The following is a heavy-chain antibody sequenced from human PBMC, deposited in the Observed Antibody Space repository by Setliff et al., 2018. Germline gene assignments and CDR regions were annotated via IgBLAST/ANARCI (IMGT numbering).Heavy chain of an antibody. CDR3: ARHLSYSGETMDV. V-gene: IGHV4-39*01. Sequence: SETLSLTCAVSGGAIDNRYYWGWIRQPPGKGLDWIGNINYSGSSYYNPSLKSRVTISVGTSKKYFFLNLTSVTAADTAVYYCARHLSYSGETMDVWGKGTTVTVSS. D-gene: IGHD5-12*01. CDR2: INYSGSS. J-gene: IGHJ6*03. CDR1: GGAIDNRYY.